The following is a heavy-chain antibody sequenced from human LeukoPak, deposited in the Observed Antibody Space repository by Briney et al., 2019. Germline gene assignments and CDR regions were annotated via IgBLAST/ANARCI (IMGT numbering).Heavy chain of an antibody. CDR2: ISYDGSNK. Sequence: GGSLRLSCAASGFTFSSYAMHWVRQAPGKGLELVAVISYDGSNKYYADSVKGRFTISRENSENTLYLQMNSLRAEDTAVYYCAKDIFGGGYIDYWGQGTLVTVSS. J-gene: IGHJ4*02. CDR1: GFTFSSYA. D-gene: IGHD3-16*01. CDR3: AKDIFGGGYIDY. V-gene: IGHV3-30*04.